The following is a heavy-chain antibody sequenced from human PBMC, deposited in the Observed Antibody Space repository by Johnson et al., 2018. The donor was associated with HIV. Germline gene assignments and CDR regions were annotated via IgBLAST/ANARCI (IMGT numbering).Heavy chain of an antibody. CDR3: ATRDPTYRPGAFDL. CDR2: ISSSGSTI. Sequence: QMLLVESGGGLVKPGGSLRLSCAASGFTFSDYYMSWIRQAPGKGLEWVSYISSSGSTIYYADSVKGLFIISRDNAKNSLYLQMNSLRAEDTAVYYCATRDPTYRPGAFDLWGQGTMVTVSS. J-gene: IGHJ3*01. D-gene: IGHD1-14*01. CDR1: GFTFSDYY. V-gene: IGHV3-11*04.